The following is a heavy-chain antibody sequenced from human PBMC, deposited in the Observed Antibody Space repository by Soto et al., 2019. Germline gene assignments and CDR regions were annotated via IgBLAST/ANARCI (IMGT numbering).Heavy chain of an antibody. D-gene: IGHD3-16*01. CDR2: ISTSSSPR. V-gene: IGHV3-48*02. CDR1: GFTFRHYS. CDR3: ARDALHYYDSDGRHAG. Sequence: GGSLRLSCAASGFTFRHYSMHWVRQAPGKGLEWVAYISTSSSPRYYADSVKGRVTISRDNDRKSIYLEMSSLREEDTAMYYCARDALHYYDSDGRHAGWVPGTLVPVSS. J-gene: IGHJ4*02.